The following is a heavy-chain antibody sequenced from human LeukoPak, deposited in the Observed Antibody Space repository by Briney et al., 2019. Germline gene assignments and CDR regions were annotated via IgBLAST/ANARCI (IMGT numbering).Heavy chain of an antibody. Sequence: AGGSLRLSCAASGFTFSSYEMNWVRQAPGKGLEWVSVIYSGGYTYYADSVRGRFTISRDNSKNTLYLLMNSLRAEDTGVYYCARTGNPATGDYWGQGTLVTVSS. CDR2: IYSGGYT. CDR1: GFTFSSYE. D-gene: IGHD1-1*01. V-gene: IGHV3-53*01. CDR3: ARTGNPATGDY. J-gene: IGHJ4*02.